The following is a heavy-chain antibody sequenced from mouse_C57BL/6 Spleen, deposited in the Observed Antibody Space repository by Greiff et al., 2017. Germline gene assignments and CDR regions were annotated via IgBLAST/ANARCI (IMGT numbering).Heavy chain of an antibody. CDR1: GFTFSDYG. Sequence: EVQVVESGGGLVKPGGSLKLSCAASGFTFSDYGMHWVRQAPEKGLEWVAYISSGSSTIYYADTVKGRFTISRDNAKNTLFLQMTSLRSEDTAMYYCARRGYYDYDGKYYYAMDYWGQGTSVTVSS. CDR3: ARRGYYDYDGKYYYAMDY. CDR2: ISSGSSTI. D-gene: IGHD2-4*01. V-gene: IGHV5-17*01. J-gene: IGHJ4*01.